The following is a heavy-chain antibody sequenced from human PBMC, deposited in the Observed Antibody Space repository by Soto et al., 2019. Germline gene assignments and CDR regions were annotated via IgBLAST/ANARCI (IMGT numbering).Heavy chain of an antibody. D-gene: IGHD3-10*01. CDR1: GGSISSSSYY. CDR3: ARGRPSFDYYGSGSLGYYFDY. V-gene: IGHV4-39*01. J-gene: IGHJ4*02. Sequence: PSETLSLTCTVSGGSISSSSYYWGWIRQPPGKGLEWIGSIYYSGSTYYNPSLKSRVTISVDTSKNQFSLKLSSVTAADTAVYYCARGRPSFDYYGSGSLGYYFDYWGQGTLVTVSS. CDR2: IYYSGST.